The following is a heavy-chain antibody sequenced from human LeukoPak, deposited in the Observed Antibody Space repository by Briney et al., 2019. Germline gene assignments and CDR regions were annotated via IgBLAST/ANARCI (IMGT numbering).Heavy chain of an antibody. CDR2: ISGSGGST. CDR1: GFTFSSYA. Sequence: GGSLRLSCAASGFTFSSYAMSWVRQAPGRGLEWVSAISGSGGSTYYADSVKGRFTISRDNSKNTLYLQMNSLRAEDTAVYYCAKGGYYDSSGYYGYWGQGTLVTVSS. CDR3: AKGGYYDSSGYYGY. D-gene: IGHD3-22*01. V-gene: IGHV3-23*01. J-gene: IGHJ4*02.